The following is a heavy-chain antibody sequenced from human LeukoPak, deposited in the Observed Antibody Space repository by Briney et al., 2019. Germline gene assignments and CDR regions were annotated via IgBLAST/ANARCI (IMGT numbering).Heavy chain of an antibody. D-gene: IGHD3-16*01. CDR2: IQPDGSEQ. J-gene: IGHJ5*02. CDR3: ASQSYADFDP. CDR1: GFTFSSYE. V-gene: IGHV3-7*01. Sequence: GGSLRLSCAASGFTFSSYEMNWVRQAPGKGLEWLGNIQPDGSEQYPVDSVRGRFTISRDNARNSLFLQMNSLRVDDTAVYYCASQSYADFDPWGQGTLVTVSS.